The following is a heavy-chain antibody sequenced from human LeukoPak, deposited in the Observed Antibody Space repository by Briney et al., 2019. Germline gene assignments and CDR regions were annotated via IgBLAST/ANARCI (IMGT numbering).Heavy chain of an antibody. V-gene: IGHV1-2*02. D-gene: IGHD3-22*01. CDR3: AREDFYDSSGYYKNKEYFQH. CDR2: INPNSGGT. CDR1: GYTFTGYY. J-gene: IGHJ1*01. Sequence: GASVKVSCKASGYTFTGYYIHWVRQAPGQGLEWMGWINPNSGGTNYAQKFQGRVTMTRDTSISTAYMELSWLRTDDTDVYYCAREDFYDSSGYYKNKEYFQHWGQGTLVTVSS.